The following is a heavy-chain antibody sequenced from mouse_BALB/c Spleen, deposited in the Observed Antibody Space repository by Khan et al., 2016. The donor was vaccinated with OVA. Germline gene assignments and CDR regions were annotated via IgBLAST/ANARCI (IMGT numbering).Heavy chain of an antibody. Sequence: QVQLQQSGAELVRPGVSVKISCKGSGYTFTDYAMHWVKQSHAKSLEWIGVISTYYGDADYNQKFKGKATMTVDKSSSTAYMELARLTSEDSAIYYCVRGSGNYRFAYWGQGTLVTVSA. J-gene: IGHJ3*01. CDR1: GYTFTDYA. V-gene: IGHV1S137*01. CDR2: ISTYYGDA. D-gene: IGHD2-1*01. CDR3: VRGSGNYRFAY.